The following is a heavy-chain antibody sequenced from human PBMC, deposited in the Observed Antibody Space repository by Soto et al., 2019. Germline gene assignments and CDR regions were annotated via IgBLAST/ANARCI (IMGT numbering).Heavy chain of an antibody. D-gene: IGHD2-2*01. CDR1: GYTFTGYY. CDR3: SGEDCSRTSCYSYGMDV. Sequence: GASVKVSCKASGYTFTGYYMHWVRQAPGQGLEWMGWINPNSGGTSYAQKFQGWVTMTRDTSISTAYMELSRLRSVYTAVYYSSGEDCSRTSCYSYGMDVWGQGTTVTV. J-gene: IGHJ6*02. CDR2: INPNSGGT. V-gene: IGHV1-2*04.